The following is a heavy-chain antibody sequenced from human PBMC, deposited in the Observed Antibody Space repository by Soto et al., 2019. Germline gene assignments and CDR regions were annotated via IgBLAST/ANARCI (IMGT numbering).Heavy chain of an antibody. J-gene: IGHJ6*02. CDR1: GGSFSGYY. D-gene: IGHD3-9*01. CDR2: INHSGST. CDR3: ARVPYDILTGYICGMDV. Sequence: PSETLSLTCAVYGGSFSGYYWSWIRQPPGKGLEWIGEINHSGSTNYNPSLKSRVTISVDTSKNQFSLKLSSVTAADTAVYYCARVPYDILTGYICGMDVWGQGTTVTVSS. V-gene: IGHV4-34*01.